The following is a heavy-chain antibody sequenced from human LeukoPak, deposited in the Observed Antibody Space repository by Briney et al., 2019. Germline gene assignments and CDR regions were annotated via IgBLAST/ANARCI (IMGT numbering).Heavy chain of an antibody. J-gene: IGHJ4*02. V-gene: IGHV3-74*01. CDR1: GFTFSNDW. Sequence: GRSLCLSCAPSGFTFSNDWMDWVRQAPGDGLGWVSRLTSDGINTSYADSLKGRFTISRDNAKNTLNLQMNSVRAEDTAVYYCATDRRGSIDYWGQGTLVTVSS. CDR2: LTSDGINT. D-gene: IGHD3-10*01. CDR3: ATDRRGSIDY.